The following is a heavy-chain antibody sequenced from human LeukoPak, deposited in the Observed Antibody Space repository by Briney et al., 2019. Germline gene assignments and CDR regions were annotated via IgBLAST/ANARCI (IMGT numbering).Heavy chain of an antibody. Sequence: PSETLSLTCTVSGGSISSSSFYWGWIRQPPGKGLEWIGSIYYSGSTYYDPSLKSRVTTSVDTSKNQFPLKLSSVTAADTALYYCARVGSSWTRDYYFDYWGQGTLVTVSS. D-gene: IGHD6-13*01. V-gene: IGHV4-39*06. CDR2: IYYSGST. J-gene: IGHJ4*02. CDR1: GGSISSSSFY. CDR3: ARVGSSWTRDYYFDY.